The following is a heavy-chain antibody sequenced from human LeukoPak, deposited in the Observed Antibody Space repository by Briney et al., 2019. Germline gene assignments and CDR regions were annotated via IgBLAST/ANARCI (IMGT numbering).Heavy chain of an antibody. CDR1: GFTFSSYW. Sequence: GSLSLSCAASGFTFSSYWMSWVRQAPGKGLEWVANIKQDGSEKYYVDSVKGRFTISRDNAKNSLYLQMNSLRAEDTAVYYCARAHYYYYYMDVWGKGTTVTVSS. J-gene: IGHJ6*03. V-gene: IGHV3-7*01. CDR3: ARAHYYYYYMDV. CDR2: IKQDGSEK.